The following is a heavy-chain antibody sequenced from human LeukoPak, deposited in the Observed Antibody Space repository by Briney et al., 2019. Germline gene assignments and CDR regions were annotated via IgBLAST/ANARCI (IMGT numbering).Heavy chain of an antibody. J-gene: IGHJ4*02. V-gene: IGHV3-23*01. CDR3: AKDWAQRIAARPGLLDY. D-gene: IGHD6-6*01. CDR2: ISGSGGST. CDR1: GFTFSSYA. Sequence: GGSLRLSCAASGFTFSSYAMSWVRQAPGKGLEWVSAISGSGGSTYYADSVKGRFTISRDNSKNTLYLQMDSLRAEDTAVYYCAKDWAQRIAARPGLLDYWGQGTLVTVSS.